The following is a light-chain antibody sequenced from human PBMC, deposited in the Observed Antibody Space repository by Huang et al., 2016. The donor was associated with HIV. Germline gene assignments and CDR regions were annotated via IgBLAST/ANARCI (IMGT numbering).Light chain of an antibody. Sequence: EIVLTQSPATLSLSPGERATLSCGASQSLSSSYLAWYQQKPGLAPRLLIYDASNRATGNPDRFSGSGSGTDFTLTISRLEPEDFAVYYCQQYGSSPLTFGGGTKVEIK. CDR3: QQYGSSPLT. CDR1: QSLSSSY. J-gene: IGKJ4*01. V-gene: IGKV3D-20*01. CDR2: DAS.